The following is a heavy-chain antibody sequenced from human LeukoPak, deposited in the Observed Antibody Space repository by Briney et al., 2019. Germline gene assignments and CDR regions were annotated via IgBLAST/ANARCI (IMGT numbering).Heavy chain of an antibody. D-gene: IGHD3-10*01. CDR1: GFTFSSYW. J-gene: IGHJ6*03. CDR2: IRYDGSNK. Sequence: GGSLRLSCAASGFTFSSYWMSWVRQAPGKGLEWVAFIRYDGSNKYYADSVKGRFTISRDNSKNTLYLQMNSLRAEDTAVYYCAKDSITMVRGVIRTDYYYYYYMDVWGKGTTVTISS. V-gene: IGHV3-30*02. CDR3: AKDSITMVRGVIRTDYYYYYYMDV.